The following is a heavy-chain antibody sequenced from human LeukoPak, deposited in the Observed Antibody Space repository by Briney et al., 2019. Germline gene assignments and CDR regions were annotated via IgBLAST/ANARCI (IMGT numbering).Heavy chain of an antibody. Sequence: GGSLRLSCAAPGVTFSSYAMHWVRQAPGKGLEWVAVISYDGSNKYYADSVKGRFTISRDNSKNTLYLQMNSLRAEDTAGYYCAREDTAMAYDYWGQGTLDTVSS. J-gene: IGHJ4*02. CDR1: GVTFSSYA. CDR2: ISYDGSNK. D-gene: IGHD5-18*01. V-gene: IGHV3-30-3*01. CDR3: AREDTAMAYDY.